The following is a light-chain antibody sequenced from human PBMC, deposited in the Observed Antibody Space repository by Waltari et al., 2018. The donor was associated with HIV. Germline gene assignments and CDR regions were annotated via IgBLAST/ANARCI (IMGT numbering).Light chain of an antibody. V-gene: IGLV3-21*04. CDR3: QVWDSGVL. CDR1: NIGSKS. J-gene: IGLJ2*01. CDR2: YNN. Sequence: SYVLTQPPSVSVAPGTTARITCGGNNIGSKSVHWYQQKPGQAPVLVIYYNNDRPSGIPERFSGSNSGNTATLTISRVEAGDEANYYCQVWDSGVLFGGGTKLTVL.